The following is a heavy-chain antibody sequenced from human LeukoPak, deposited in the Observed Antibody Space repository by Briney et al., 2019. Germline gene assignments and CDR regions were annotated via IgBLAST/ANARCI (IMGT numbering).Heavy chain of an antibody. V-gene: IGHV3-48*01. J-gene: IGHJ4*02. Sequence: QPGGSLRLSCAASGFTFSTYSMNWVRQAPGKGLEWVSYITSSSSTMFYADSVKGRFTISRDNAENSMYLQMNNLRVEDTAVYYCVRDGGVSNMAPRRGDFWGQGTLVSVSS. CDR3: VRDGGVSNMAPRRGDF. D-gene: IGHD6-6*01. CDR2: ITSSSSTM. CDR1: GFTFSTYS.